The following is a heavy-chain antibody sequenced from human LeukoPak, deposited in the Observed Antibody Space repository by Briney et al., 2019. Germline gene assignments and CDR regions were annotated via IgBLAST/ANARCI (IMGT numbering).Heavy chain of an antibody. CDR2: INPSGGST. J-gene: IGHJ4*02. Sequence: ASVKVSCKASGYTFTNYYMHWVRQAPGQGLEWMGIINPSGGSTNYAQKFQGRVTMTRDRSISTAYMELSSLRSDDTAVYYCAREGHASVGSTSCYDYWGQGTLVTVSS. CDR1: GYTFTNYY. V-gene: IGHV1-46*01. CDR3: AREGHASVGSTSCYDY. D-gene: IGHD2-2*01.